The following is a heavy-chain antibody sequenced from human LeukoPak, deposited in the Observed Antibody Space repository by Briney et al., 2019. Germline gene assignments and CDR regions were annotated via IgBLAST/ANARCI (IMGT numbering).Heavy chain of an antibody. CDR3: ARERAPSFSSSSPWSHYYYYGVDV. Sequence: ASVEVSCKASGYTFTSYYMHWVRQAPGQGLEWMGIINPSGGSTSYAQKFQGRVTMTRDTSSSTVYMELSSLRSEDTAVYYCARERAPSFSSSSPWSHYYYYGVDVWGQGTTVTVSS. V-gene: IGHV1-46*01. D-gene: IGHD6-6*01. CDR1: GYTFTSYY. J-gene: IGHJ6*02. CDR2: INPSGGST.